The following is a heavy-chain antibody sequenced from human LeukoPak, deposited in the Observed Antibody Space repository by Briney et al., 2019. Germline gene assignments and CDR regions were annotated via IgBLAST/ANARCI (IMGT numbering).Heavy chain of an antibody. V-gene: IGHV3-23*01. CDR2: ISGSGGSK. J-gene: IGHJ4*02. D-gene: IGHD3-16*01. CDR3: AKGYYDYVWGSYYFDY. Sequence: GGSLRLSCAASGFTFSSYAMSWVRQAPGKGLEWVSAISGSGGSKYYADSVKGRFTISRDNSRDTLYLQMNSLRAEDTAVHYCAKGYYDYVWGSYYFDYWGQGTLVTVSS. CDR1: GFTFSSYA.